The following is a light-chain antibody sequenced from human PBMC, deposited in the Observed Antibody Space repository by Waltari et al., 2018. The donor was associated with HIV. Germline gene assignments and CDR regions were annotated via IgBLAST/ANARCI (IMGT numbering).Light chain of an antibody. CDR3: QHYNSYLWT. V-gene: IGKV1-5*03. CDR1: QSISSW. CDR2: KAS. J-gene: IGKJ1*01. Sequence: DIQMTKSPSTLSASVGYRYTITCRASQSISSWLAWYQQKPGKAPNLLIYKASSLESGVPSRFSGSGSGTEFTLTISSLQPDDFATYYCQHYNSYLWTFGQGTKVEIK.